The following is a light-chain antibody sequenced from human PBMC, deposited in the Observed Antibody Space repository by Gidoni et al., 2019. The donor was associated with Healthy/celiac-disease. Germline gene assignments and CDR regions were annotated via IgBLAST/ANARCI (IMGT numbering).Light chain of an antibody. V-gene: IGKV3-20*01. J-gene: IGKJ1*01. CDR1: QSVSSSY. Sequence: EIVLTQSPGTLSLSQGERATLSCRASQSVSSSYLAWYQQKPGQAPRLLIYGASSRATGIPDRFSGSWSGTDFTLTISRLEPEDFAVYYCQQYGSSPSWTFGQGTKVEIK. CDR2: GAS. CDR3: QQYGSSPSWT.